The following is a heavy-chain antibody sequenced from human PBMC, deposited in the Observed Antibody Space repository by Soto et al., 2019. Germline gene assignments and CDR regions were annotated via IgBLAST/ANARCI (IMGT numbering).Heavy chain of an antibody. CDR3: ATKGDYGGWFDP. Sequence: SETLSLTCSISGASIRDKYWSWLRQSAEKGLEFIGRISNGGTTIYNPSLKSRATMSLDTSKTHFSLKLTSVTAADTAVYYCATKGDYGGWFDPWGQGTLVTVSS. V-gene: IGHV4-4*07. D-gene: IGHD3-10*01. CDR2: ISNGGTT. CDR1: GASIRDKY. J-gene: IGHJ5*02.